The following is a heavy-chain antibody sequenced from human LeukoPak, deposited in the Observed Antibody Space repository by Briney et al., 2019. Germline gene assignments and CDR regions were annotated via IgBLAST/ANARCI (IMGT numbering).Heavy chain of an antibody. CDR1: GGSFSGYY. CDR2: INHSGST. V-gene: IGHV4-34*01. Sequence: LETLSLTCAVYGGSFSGYYWSWIRQPPGKGLEWIGEINHSGSTNYNPSLKSRVTISVDTSKNQFSLKLSSVTAADTAVYYCARPINYDSSADAFDIWGQGTMVTVSS. CDR3: ARPINYDSSADAFDI. D-gene: IGHD3-22*01. J-gene: IGHJ3*02.